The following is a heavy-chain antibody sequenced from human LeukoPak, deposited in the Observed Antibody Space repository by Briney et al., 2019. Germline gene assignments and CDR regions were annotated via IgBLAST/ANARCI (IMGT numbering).Heavy chain of an antibody. CDR1: GGSINSGDYY. CDR3: ASFPTIFGVKDGGLFDY. CDR2: IYYSGST. J-gene: IGHJ4*02. Sequence: SETLSLTCTVSGGSINSGDYYWSWIRQPPGKGLEWIGYIYYSGSTFYNPSLKSRVTISGDASKNQFSLKLSSVTAADTAVYYCASFPTIFGVKDGGLFDYWGQGTLVTVSS. D-gene: IGHD3-3*01. V-gene: IGHV4-30-4*08.